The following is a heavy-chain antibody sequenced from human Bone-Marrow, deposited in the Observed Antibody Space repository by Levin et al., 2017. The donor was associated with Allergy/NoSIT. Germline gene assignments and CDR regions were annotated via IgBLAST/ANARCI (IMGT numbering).Heavy chain of an antibody. D-gene: IGHD6-19*01. CDR2: IKSKTDGGTT. CDR3: TTVFRWLALPFDY. CDR1: GFTFSNAW. V-gene: IGHV3-15*07. Sequence: GESLKISCAASGFTFSNAWMNWVRQAPGKGLEWVGRIKSKTDGGTTDYAAPVKGRFTISRDDSKNTLYLQMNSLKTEDTAVYYCTTVFRWLALPFDYWGQGTLVTVSS. J-gene: IGHJ4*02.